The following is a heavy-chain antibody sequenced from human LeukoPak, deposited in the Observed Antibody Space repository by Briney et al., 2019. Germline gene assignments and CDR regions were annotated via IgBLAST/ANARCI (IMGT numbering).Heavy chain of an antibody. CDR1: GDSIDSSSYY. CDR3: ARQWLDHIDADY. Sequence: PSETLSLTCTVSGDSIDSSSYYWGWIRQPPGKGLEWIGNIYYSGSTYYNPSLKSRVTISVDTSKNQFSLKLSSVTAADTAVCYCARQWLDHIDADYWGQGTLVTVSS. D-gene: IGHD6-19*01. J-gene: IGHJ4*02. CDR2: IYYSGST. V-gene: IGHV4-39*01.